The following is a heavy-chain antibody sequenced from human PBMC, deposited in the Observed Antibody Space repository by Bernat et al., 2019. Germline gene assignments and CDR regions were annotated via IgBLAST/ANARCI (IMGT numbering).Heavy chain of an antibody. D-gene: IGHD2-2*01. Sequence: EVQLLESGGGLVQPGGSLRLSCAASGFTFSAYAMSWVRQAPGKGLEWVSAISSSGGSTYYADSVKGRFTISRDISKTTLYLQMNSLRAEDTAIYYCAKDLYCSTTRCYWGQGTLVTVSS. CDR3: AKDLYCSTTRCY. V-gene: IGHV3-23*01. CDR2: ISSSGGST. J-gene: IGHJ4*02. CDR1: GFTFSAYA.